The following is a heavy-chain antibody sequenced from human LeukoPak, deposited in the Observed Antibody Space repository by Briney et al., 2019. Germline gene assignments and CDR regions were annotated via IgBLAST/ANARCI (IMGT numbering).Heavy chain of an antibody. CDR3: ARHVGFIAMVRGVINNNWFDP. CDR2: INHSGST. CDR1: GGSFSGYY. Sequence: SETLSLTCAVYGGSFSGYYWSWIRQPPGKGLEWIGEINHSGSTNYNPSLKSRVTISVDTSKKQFSLKLSSVTAADTAVYYCARHVGFIAMVRGVINNNWFDPWGQGTLVTVSS. V-gene: IGHV4-34*01. D-gene: IGHD3-10*01. J-gene: IGHJ5*02.